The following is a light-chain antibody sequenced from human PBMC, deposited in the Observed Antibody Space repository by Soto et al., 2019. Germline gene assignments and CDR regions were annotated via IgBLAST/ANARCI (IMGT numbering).Light chain of an antibody. V-gene: IGLV2-14*01. CDR1: SSDVGGYKY. Sequence: QSALTQPASVSGSPGQAITIACTGTSSDVGGYKYVSWYQQHPGKAPKLMIYEVSNRPSGVSNRFSGSKSGNMASLTISGLQAEDEADYYCRSYSSSSTLVFGTGNKVTVL. CDR3: RSYSSSSTLV. J-gene: IGLJ1*01. CDR2: EVS.